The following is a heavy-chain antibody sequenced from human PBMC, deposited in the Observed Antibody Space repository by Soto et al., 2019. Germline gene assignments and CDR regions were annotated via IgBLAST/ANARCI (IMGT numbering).Heavy chain of an antibody. CDR3: ARDEVSDYYDSSGYYYVIVY. J-gene: IGHJ4*02. D-gene: IGHD3-22*01. V-gene: IGHV1-69*13. CDR1: GGTFSSYA. Sequence: ASVKVSCKASGGTFSSYAISWVRQAPGQGLEWMGGIIPIFGTANYAQKFQGRVTITADESTSTAYMELSSLRSEDTAVYYCARDEVSDYYDSSGYYYVIVYWGQGTLVTVSS. CDR2: IIPIFGTA.